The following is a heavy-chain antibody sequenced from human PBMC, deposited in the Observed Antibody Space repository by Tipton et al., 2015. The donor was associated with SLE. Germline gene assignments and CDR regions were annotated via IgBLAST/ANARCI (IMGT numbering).Heavy chain of an antibody. V-gene: IGHV4-59*08. CDR2: IFDNGST. CDR3: ARHSGDYYYYDLDV. CDR1: GDSISSHY. Sequence: TLSLTCSVSGDSISSHYWSWIRQPPGKGLEWIGDIFDNGSTNYSPSLKSRVTISVDTSKNQFSLKLNSVTAADTAMYYCARHSGDYYYYDLDVWGQGTTVTVSS. J-gene: IGHJ6*02.